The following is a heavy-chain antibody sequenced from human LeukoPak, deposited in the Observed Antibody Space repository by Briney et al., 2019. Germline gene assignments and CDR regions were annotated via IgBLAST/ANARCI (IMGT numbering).Heavy chain of an antibody. CDR1: GFTVSSNS. J-gene: IGHJ4*02. Sequence: PGGSLRLSCTVSGFTVSSNSWSWVRQAPGKGLEWVSFIYSGGNTHYSDSVKGRFTISRDNANNSLYLQMNSLRAEDTAVYYCARGRGGLLWFGEFNSWGQGTLVTVSS. V-gene: IGHV3-53*01. CDR2: IYSGGNT. CDR3: ARGRGGLLWFGEFNS. D-gene: IGHD3-10*01.